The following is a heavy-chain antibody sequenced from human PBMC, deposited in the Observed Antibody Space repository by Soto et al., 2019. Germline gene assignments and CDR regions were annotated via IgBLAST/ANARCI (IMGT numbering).Heavy chain of an antibody. CDR2: IYHGGST. V-gene: IGHV4-4*02. J-gene: IGHJ4*02. Sequence: QVQLQESGPGLVKPSGTLSLTCAVSGGSISSSNLWTWVRQPPGKGLEWIGEIYHGGSTNYNPSRKSRVTTSVDKSKNQFSLRLSSVTAADTAVYYCARSPRSIAAGGIDYWGQGILVTVSS. D-gene: IGHD6-13*01. CDR1: GGSISSSNL. CDR3: ARSPRSIAAGGIDY.